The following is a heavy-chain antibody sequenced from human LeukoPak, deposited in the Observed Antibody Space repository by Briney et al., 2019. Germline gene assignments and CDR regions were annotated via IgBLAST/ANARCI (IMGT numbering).Heavy chain of an antibody. D-gene: IGHD5-24*01. Sequence: RASVKVSCKASGYTFTSYYMHWVRQAPGQGLEWMGIINPSGGSTSYAQKFQGRVTMTRDTSTSTVYMELSSLRSEDTAVYYCARGPPRTAVEMATISYWGQGTLVTVSS. CDR2: INPSGGST. CDR1: GYTFTSYY. CDR3: ARGPPRTAVEMATISY. J-gene: IGHJ4*02. V-gene: IGHV1-46*01.